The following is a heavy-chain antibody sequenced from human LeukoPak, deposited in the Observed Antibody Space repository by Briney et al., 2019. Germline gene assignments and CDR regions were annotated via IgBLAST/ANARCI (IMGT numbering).Heavy chain of an antibody. CDR2: MSGSGSST. D-gene: IGHD6-19*01. CDR1: GFTFKTYA. V-gene: IGHV3-23*01. Sequence: GGSLRLSCAASGFTFKTYAMNWVRQVPGKGPEWVSSMSGSGSSTDYADSVKGRFTISRDNSKNTLYLQMNSLGAEDTALYYCAKDAQGLVRGGIYFDFWGQGSLVTVSS. CDR3: AKDAQGLVRGGIYFDF. J-gene: IGHJ4*02.